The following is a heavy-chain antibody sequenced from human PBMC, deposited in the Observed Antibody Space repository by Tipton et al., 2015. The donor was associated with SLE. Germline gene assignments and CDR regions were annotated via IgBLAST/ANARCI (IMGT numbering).Heavy chain of an antibody. J-gene: IGHJ6*03. V-gene: IGHV1-2*06. D-gene: IGHD4-17*01. CDR1: GYTFTGHY. CDR2: INPDTGYT. Sequence: QLVQSGPEVKKPGASVKVSCKASGYTFTGHYLHWVRQAPGQGLEWMGRINPDTGYTDFAQRFQGRVTLTRDTSINTAYMDLSGLTSDDTAVYYCATYGAFVYMVVWGKGTTVTVSS. CDR3: ATYGAFVYMVV.